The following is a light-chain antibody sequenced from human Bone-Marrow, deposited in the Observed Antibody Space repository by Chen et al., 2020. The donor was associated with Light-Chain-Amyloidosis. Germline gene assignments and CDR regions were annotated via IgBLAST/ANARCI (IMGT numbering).Light chain of an antibody. J-gene: IGLJ2*01. CDR2: RDT. CDR3: QSADSSGTYEVI. Sequence: SYELTRPPSVSVSPGQTARITCSGDDLPTKYAYWYQQKPGQAPVLAIHRDTERPSGISERFSGSSSGTTATLTISGVQAEDEADYHCQSADSSGTYEVIFGGGTKLTVL. V-gene: IGLV3-25*03. CDR1: DLPTKY.